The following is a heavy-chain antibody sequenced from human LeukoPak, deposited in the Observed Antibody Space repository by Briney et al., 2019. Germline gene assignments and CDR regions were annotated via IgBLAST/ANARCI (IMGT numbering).Heavy chain of an antibody. CDR3: ARGDGYGFFDY. D-gene: IGHD5-24*01. J-gene: IGHJ4*02. CDR1: GGSISSYY. V-gene: IGHV4-59*01. Sequence: SETLSLTCSVSGGSISSYYWSWIRPPPGKGREWLVYIYYSGSTKYSPSLKSRVTISVDTSKNQFSLKLSSVTAADTAVYYCARGDGYGFFDYWGQGTLVTVSS. CDR2: IYYSGST.